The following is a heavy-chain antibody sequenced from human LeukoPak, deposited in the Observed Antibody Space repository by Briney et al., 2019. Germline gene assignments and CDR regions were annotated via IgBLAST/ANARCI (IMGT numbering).Heavy chain of an antibody. J-gene: IGHJ6*02. CDR2: IYYSGST. V-gene: IGHV4-30-4*01. Sequence: SETLSLTCTVSGGSISSGDYYWSWIRQPPGKGLEWIGYIYYSGSTYYNPSLKSRVTISVVTSKNQFSLKLSSVTAADTAVYYCARDRGVVPAPSYPYYYYYGMDVWGQGTTVTVSS. D-gene: IGHD2-2*01. CDR3: ARDRGVVPAPSYPYYYYYGMDV. CDR1: GGSISSGDYY.